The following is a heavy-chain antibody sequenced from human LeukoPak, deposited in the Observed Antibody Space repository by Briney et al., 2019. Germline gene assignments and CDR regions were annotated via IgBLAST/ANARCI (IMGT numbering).Heavy chain of an antibody. D-gene: IGHD3-22*01. J-gene: IGHJ4*02. CDR3: ARAPFYYDSSGYPYFDG. V-gene: IGHV3-53*01. CDR2: MYTGGNT. Sequence: PGGSLRLSCAASGFTICTNYMSWVRQAPGKGLEWVSVMYTGGNTYYADSVKGRFIISRDNSKNTLYLQMNSLRAEDTALYYCARAPFYYDSSGYPYFDGWGQGTLVTVSS. CDR1: GFTICTNY.